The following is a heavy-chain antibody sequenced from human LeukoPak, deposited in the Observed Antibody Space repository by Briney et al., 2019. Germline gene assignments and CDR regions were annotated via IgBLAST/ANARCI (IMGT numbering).Heavy chain of an antibody. V-gene: IGHV3-9*01. J-gene: IGHJ4*02. CDR1: GFTFDDYA. CDR2: ISWNSGSI. Sequence: GGSLRLSCAASGFTFDDYAMHWVRQAPGKGLEWVSGISWNSGSIGYADSVKGRFTISRDNAKNSLYLQMNSLRAEDTAVYYCARGIDYWGQGTLVTVSS. CDR3: ARGIDY.